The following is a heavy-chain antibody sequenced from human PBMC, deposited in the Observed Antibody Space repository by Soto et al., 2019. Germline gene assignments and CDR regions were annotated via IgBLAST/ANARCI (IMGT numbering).Heavy chain of an antibody. CDR2: IYYSGST. V-gene: IGHV4-39*01. Sequence: QLQLQESGPGLVKPSETLSLTCTVSGGSISSSSYYWGWIRQPPGKGLEWIGSIYYSGSTYYNPSLKSRVTISVDTSKNQFSLKLSSVTAADTAVYYCAGIQLWLVGWFDPWGQGTLVTVSS. D-gene: IGHD5-18*01. J-gene: IGHJ5*02. CDR3: AGIQLWLVGWFDP. CDR1: GGSISSSSYY.